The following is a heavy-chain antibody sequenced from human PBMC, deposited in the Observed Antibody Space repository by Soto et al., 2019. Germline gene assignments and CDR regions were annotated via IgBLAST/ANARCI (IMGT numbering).Heavy chain of an antibody. V-gene: IGHV3-30*18. CDR1: GFTFSSYG. D-gene: IGHD2-15*01. J-gene: IGHJ6*02. CDR2: ISYDGSNK. CDR3: AKADLGGYGMDV. Sequence: QVQLVESGGGVVQPGRSLRLSCAASGFTFSSYGMHWVRQAPGKGLEWVAVISYDGSNKYYADSVKGRFTISRDNSKNTLYLQMNSLRAEDTAVYYCAKADLGGYGMDVWGQGTTVTVSS.